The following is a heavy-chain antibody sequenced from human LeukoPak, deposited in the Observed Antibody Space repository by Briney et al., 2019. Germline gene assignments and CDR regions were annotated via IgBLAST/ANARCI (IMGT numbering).Heavy chain of an antibody. J-gene: IGHJ6*02. CDR3: ASPIAVAGTAYYCGMDV. CDR2: ISSSSSYI. Sequence: PGGSLRLSCAASGFTFSSYSMNWVRQAPGKGLEWVSSISSSSSYIYYADSVKGRFTISRDNAKNSLYLQMNSLRAEDTAVYYCASPIAVAGTAYYCGMDVWGQGTTVTVSS. CDR1: GFTFSSYS. D-gene: IGHD6-19*01. V-gene: IGHV3-21*01.